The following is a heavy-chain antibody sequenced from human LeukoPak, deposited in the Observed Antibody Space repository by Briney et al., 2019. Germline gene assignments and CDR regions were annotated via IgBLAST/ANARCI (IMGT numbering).Heavy chain of an antibody. V-gene: IGHV3-23*01. CDR1: GFTFSSYA. CDR3: AKIWGYCSSTSCYYYYMDV. Sequence: GGSLRLSCAASGFTFSSYAMSWVRQAPGKGLEWVSAISGSGGSTYYADSVKGRFTISRDNSKNTLYLQMNSLRAEDTAVYYCAKIWGYCSSTSCYYYYMDVWGKGTTVTVSS. J-gene: IGHJ6*03. CDR2: ISGSGGST. D-gene: IGHD2-2*01.